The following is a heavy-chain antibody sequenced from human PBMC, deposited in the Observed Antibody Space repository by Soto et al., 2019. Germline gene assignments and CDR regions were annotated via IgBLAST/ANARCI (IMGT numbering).Heavy chain of an antibody. J-gene: IGHJ4*02. CDR1: GGSISSGNYY. CDR3: ARGALGYCATTSCYGFDH. D-gene: IGHD2-2*01. Sequence: NPSETLSLTCTVSGGSISSGNYYWDWIRQPPGEDLEWIGSRYYSGSIYYNPSLKSRVTISVDTAKNQFSLKLSSVTAADTAVYYCARGALGYCATTSCYGFDHWGQGTLVTVSS. V-gene: IGHV4-39*01. CDR2: RYYSGSI.